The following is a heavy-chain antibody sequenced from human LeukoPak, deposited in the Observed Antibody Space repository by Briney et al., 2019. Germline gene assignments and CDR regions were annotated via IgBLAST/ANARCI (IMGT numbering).Heavy chain of an antibody. V-gene: IGHV3-21*01. D-gene: IGHD3-16*01. Sequence: GGSLRLSCAASGFTFSSYSMNWVRQAPGKGLEWVSYISSSSSYIYYADSVKGRFTISRDNSKNTLYRQMSSLRPEDTAVYYCVRGQEVIYTPTFDYWGRGAVVTVSS. CDR3: VRGQEVIYTPTFDY. CDR1: GFTFSSYS. J-gene: IGHJ4*02. CDR2: ISSSSSYI.